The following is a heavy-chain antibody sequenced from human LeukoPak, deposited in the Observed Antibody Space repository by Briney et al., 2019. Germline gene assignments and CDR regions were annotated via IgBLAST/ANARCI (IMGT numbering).Heavy chain of an antibody. J-gene: IGHJ3*02. Sequence: GGSLRLSCAASTFTFSSYNMNWVRQAPGKGLEWVSSISSSGTYIYYRDSVKGRFTISRDNAENSLYLEMNSLRAEDTAVYYCAKVVYSSATDAFDIWGQGTMVTVSS. D-gene: IGHD6-25*01. V-gene: IGHV3-21*04. CDR1: TFTFSSYN. CDR3: AKVVYSSATDAFDI. CDR2: ISSSGTYI.